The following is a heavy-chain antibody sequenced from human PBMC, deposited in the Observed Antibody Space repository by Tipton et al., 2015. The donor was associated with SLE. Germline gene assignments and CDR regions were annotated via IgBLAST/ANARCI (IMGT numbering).Heavy chain of an antibody. CDR3: AAQRLAAVPVDY. J-gene: IGHJ4*02. D-gene: IGHD3-3*02. CDR2: IYYSGST. Sequence: TLSLTCTVSGGSISSYYWSWIRQPPGKGLEWIGYIYYSGSTNYNPSLKSRVTISVDTSKNQFSLKVSSVTAADTAVYYCAAQRLAAVPVDYWGQGTLVTVSS. V-gene: IGHV4-59*12. CDR1: GGSISSYY.